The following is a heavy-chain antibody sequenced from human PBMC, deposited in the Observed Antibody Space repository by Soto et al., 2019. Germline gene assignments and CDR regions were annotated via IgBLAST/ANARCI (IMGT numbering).Heavy chain of an antibody. Sequence: QVQLVQSGAEVKKPGSSVKVSCKASGGTFSSYAISWVRQAPGQGLEWMGGIIPIFGTANYAQKFQGRVTITADKSTSTAYMELSSLRSEDTAVYYCARERGRGVVVTATLDYWGQGTLVTVSS. J-gene: IGHJ4*02. D-gene: IGHD2-21*02. V-gene: IGHV1-69*06. CDR1: GGTFSSYA. CDR2: IIPIFGTA. CDR3: ARERGRGVVVTATLDY.